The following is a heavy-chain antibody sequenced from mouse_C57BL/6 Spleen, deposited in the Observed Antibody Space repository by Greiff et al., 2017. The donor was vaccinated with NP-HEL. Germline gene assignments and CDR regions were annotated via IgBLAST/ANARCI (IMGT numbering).Heavy chain of an antibody. CDR1: GYSITSGYY. CDR2: ISYDGSN. CDR3: ASGEAYYGYAMDY. Sequence: VQLQQSGPGLVKPSQSLSLTCSVTGYSITSGYYWNWIRQFPGNKLEWMGYISYDGSNNYNPSLKNRISITRDTSKNQFFLKLNSVTTEDTATYYCASGEAYYGYAMDYWGQGTSVTVSS. V-gene: IGHV3-6*01. D-gene: IGHD2-10*01. J-gene: IGHJ4*01.